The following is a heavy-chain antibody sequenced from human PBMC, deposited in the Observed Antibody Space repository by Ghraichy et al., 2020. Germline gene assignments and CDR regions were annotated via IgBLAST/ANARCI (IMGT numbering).Heavy chain of an antibody. CDR1: GGSISSSSYY. CDR3: ARHRLRDYYGSGISNWFDP. CDR2: IYYSGST. D-gene: IGHD3-10*01. V-gene: IGHV4-39*07. J-gene: IGHJ5*02. Sequence: SQTLSLTCTVSGGSISSSSYYWGWIRQPPGKGLEWIGSIYYSGSTYYNPSLKSRVTISVDTSKNQFSLKLSSVTAADTAVYYCARHRLRDYYGSGISNWFDPWGQGTLVTVSS.